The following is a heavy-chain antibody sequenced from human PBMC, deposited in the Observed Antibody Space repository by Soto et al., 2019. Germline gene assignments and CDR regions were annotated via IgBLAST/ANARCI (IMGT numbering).Heavy chain of an antibody. CDR1: GVTLTNSA. CDR2: IVVGSGNT. Sequence: SVNVSCKSSGVTLTNSAIKLVRHTRGQRLEWIGWIVVGSGNTNYAQKFKERVAITRDMSTSTGYMELSSLRSDDTAVYYCKALRYGPYYQGFWGQGTLVTVSS. J-gene: IGHJ4*02. CDR3: KALRYGPYYQGF. D-gene: IGHD3-10*01. V-gene: IGHV1-58*02.